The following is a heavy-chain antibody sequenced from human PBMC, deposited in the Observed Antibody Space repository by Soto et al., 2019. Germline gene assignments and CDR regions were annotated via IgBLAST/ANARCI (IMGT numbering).Heavy chain of an antibody. CDR2: IYYSGST. CDR1: GGSISSGDYY. V-gene: IGHV4-30-4*01. J-gene: IGHJ5*02. CDR3: ARGTGRIAAAGPADWLDP. Sequence: KTSETLSLTCTVSGGSISSGDYYWSWIRQPPGKGLEWIGYIYYSGSTYYNPSLKSRVTISVDTSKNQFSLKLSSVTAADTAVYYCARGTGRIAAAGPADWLDPWGQGTLVTV. D-gene: IGHD6-13*01.